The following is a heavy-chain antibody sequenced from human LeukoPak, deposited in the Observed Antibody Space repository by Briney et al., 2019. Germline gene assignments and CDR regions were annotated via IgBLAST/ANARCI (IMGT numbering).Heavy chain of an antibody. CDR2: INPNSGGT. J-gene: IGHJ6*03. V-gene: IGHV1-2*02. Sequence: ASVKVSCKASGYTFTGYYMHWVRQAPGQGLEWMGWINPNSGGTNYAQKFQGRVTMTRDTSISTAYMELSRLRSDDTAVYYCARERIPTTYHYYYYMDVWGKGTTVTISS. CDR1: GYTFTGYY. CDR3: ARERIPTTYHYYYYMDV. D-gene: IGHD1-26*01.